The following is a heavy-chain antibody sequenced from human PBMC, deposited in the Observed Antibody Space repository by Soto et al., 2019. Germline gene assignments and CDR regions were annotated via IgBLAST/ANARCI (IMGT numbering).Heavy chain of an antibody. J-gene: IGHJ4*02. Sequence: SETLSLTCTVSGGSISSGGYYWSWIRQHPGKGLEWIGYIYYSGSTYYNPSLKSRVTISVDTSKNQFSLKLSSVTAADTAVYYCARFGLRRDGYNFDYWGQGTLVTVSS. V-gene: IGHV4-31*03. CDR2: IYYSGST. CDR3: ARFGLRRDGYNFDY. D-gene: IGHD5-12*01. CDR1: GGSISSGGYY.